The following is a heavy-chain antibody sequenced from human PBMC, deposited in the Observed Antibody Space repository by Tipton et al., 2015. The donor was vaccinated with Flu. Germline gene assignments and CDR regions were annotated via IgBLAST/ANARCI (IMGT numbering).Heavy chain of an antibody. D-gene: IGHD2-15*01. V-gene: IGHV3-21*01. CDR2: ISSGSTYI. CDR1: GFTFSTYR. J-gene: IGHJ6*03. CDR3: ARVGPVAVVTATQGHYMDV. Sequence: SLRLSCAASGFTFSTYRMNWVRQAPGKGLEWVSSISSGSTYIYYADSVKGRFTISRDSAKNSLYLQMDSLRDEDTAVYYCARVGPVAVVTATQGHYMDVWGKGTTVTVSS.